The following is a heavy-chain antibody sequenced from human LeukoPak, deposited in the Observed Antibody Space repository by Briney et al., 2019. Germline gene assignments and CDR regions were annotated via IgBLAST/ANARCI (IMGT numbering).Heavy chain of an antibody. Sequence: SETLSLTCTVSGGSISSFYWSWIQQPPGKGLEWIGYISYSGNTNYNPSLKSRVTISVDTSKNQFSLKLSSVTAADTAVYYCARQDFWSGYLSYWGQGTLVTVSS. D-gene: IGHD3-3*01. V-gene: IGHV4-59*01. CDR2: ISYSGNT. J-gene: IGHJ4*02. CDR3: ARQDFWSGYLSY. CDR1: GGSISSFY.